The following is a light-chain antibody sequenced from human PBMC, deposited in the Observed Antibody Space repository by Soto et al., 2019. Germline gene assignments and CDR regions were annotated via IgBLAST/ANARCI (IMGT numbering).Light chain of an antibody. CDR3: QHSYITPWT. CDR1: QSISSY. V-gene: IGKV1-39*01. J-gene: IGKJ1*01. Sequence: DIQMTQSPSSLSASVGDRVTITCRASQSISSYLNWYQQKPGKAPNLLIYAASSLQSGVPSRFSGSGSGTYFTLTNSSLQPEDFSTYYWQHSYITPWTFGQGTKVEIK. CDR2: AAS.